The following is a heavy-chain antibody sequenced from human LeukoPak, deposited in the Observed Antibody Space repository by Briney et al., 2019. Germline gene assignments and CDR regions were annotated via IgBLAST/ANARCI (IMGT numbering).Heavy chain of an antibody. Sequence: GGSLRLSCAASGFTVSSTYMTWVRQAPGKGLEWVSIIYSGGSTYYADSVRGRFTISRDNSKNTLYLQMNSLRAEDTAVYYCATSGGNSLASDYWGQGTLVTVSS. J-gene: IGHJ4*02. D-gene: IGHD4-23*01. V-gene: IGHV3-66*01. CDR1: GFTVSSTY. CDR2: IYSGGST. CDR3: ATSGGNSLASDY.